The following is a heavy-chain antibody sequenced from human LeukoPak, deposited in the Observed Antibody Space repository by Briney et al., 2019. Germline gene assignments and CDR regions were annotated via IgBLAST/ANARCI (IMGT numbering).Heavy chain of an antibody. J-gene: IGHJ4*02. CDR1: GYTFTGYY. CDR2: INPNSGCT. CDR3: ARVPAAAEYYFDY. D-gene: IGHD6-13*01. Sequence: GASVKVSCKASGYTFTGYYMHWVRQAPGQGLEWMGWINPNSGCTNYAQKFQGRVTMTRDTSISTAYMELSRLRSDDTAVYYCARVPAAAEYYFDYWGQGTLVTVSS. V-gene: IGHV1-2*02.